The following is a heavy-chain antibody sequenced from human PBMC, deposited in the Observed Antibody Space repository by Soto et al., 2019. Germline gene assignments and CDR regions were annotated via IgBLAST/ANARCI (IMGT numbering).Heavy chain of an antibody. CDR3: AKETDANYDILTGYYPPDY. CDR1: GFTFSSYG. V-gene: IGHV3-30*18. J-gene: IGHJ4*02. CDR2: ISYDGSNK. Sequence: GGSLRLSCAASGFTFSSYGMHWVRQAPGKGLEWVAVISYDGSNKYYADSVKGRFTISRDNSKNTLYLQMNSLRAEDTAVYYCAKETDANYDILTGYYPPDYWGQGTLVTVAS. D-gene: IGHD3-9*01.